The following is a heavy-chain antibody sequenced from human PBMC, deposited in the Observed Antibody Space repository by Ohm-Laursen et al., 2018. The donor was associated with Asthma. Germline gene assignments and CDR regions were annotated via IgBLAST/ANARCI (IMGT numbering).Heavy chain of an antibody. J-gene: IGHJ4*02. CDR3: ARARHTSYEESSGYYCFDY. V-gene: IGHV4-31*03. CDR2: IYYSGNT. D-gene: IGHD3-22*01. Sequence: PSETLSLTCTVSGGSISSGGYYWSWIRQHPGKGLEWIGYIYYSGNTFYNPSLKSRVAISVDTSKNQFSLRLSSVTAADTAVYYCARARHTSYEESSGYYCFDYWGQGTLVTVSS. CDR1: GGSISSGGYY.